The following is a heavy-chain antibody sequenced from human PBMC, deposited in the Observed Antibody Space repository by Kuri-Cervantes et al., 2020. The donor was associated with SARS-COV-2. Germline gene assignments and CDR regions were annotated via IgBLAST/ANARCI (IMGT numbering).Heavy chain of an antibody. D-gene: IGHD3-3*01. Sequence: GESLKISCAASGFTFSSYAMHWVRQAPGTGLEWVAVISYDGSNKYYADSVKGRFTISRDNSKNTLYLQMNSLRAEDTAVYYCARVWRGELYYYYGMDVWGQGTTVTVSS. J-gene: IGHJ6*02. CDR3: ARVWRGELYYYYGMDV. CDR1: GFTFSSYA. V-gene: IGHV3-30-3*01. CDR2: ISYDGSNK.